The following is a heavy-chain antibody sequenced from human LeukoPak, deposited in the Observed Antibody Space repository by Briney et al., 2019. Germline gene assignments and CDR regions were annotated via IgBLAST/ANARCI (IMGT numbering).Heavy chain of an antibody. CDR3: ARGRRFGESYYFDY. J-gene: IGHJ4*02. V-gene: IGHV4-4*07. CDR2: IYTSGST. CDR1: GGSISSYY. D-gene: IGHD3-10*01. Sequence: SETLSLTCTVSGGSISSYYWSWIRQPAGKGLEWIGRIYTSGSTNYNPSLKSRVTMSVDTSKNQFSLKLSSVTTADTAVYYCARGRRFGESYYFDYWGQGTLVTVSS.